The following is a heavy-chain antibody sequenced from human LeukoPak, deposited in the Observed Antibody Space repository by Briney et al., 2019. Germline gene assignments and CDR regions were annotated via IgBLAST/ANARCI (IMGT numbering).Heavy chain of an antibody. CDR1: GGSFSGYY. CDR2: INHSGST. Sequence: SETLSLTCAVYGGSFSGYYWSWIRQPPGKGLEWIGEINHSGSTNYNPSLKRRVTISVDPSKNQFSRRLSSVTAAGTAVYVCAREGWGYYDSSGLVYWGQGTLVTVSS. J-gene: IGHJ4*02. CDR3: AREGWGYYDSSGLVY. V-gene: IGHV4-34*01. D-gene: IGHD3-22*01.